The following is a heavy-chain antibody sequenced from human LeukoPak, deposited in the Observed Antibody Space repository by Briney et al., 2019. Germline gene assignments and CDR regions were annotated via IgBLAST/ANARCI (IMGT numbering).Heavy chain of an antibody. CDR3: AGRGSRVTAKFFKL. D-gene: IGHD2-21*02. Sequence: ASVKVSCKASGYTFSDFTMHWVRQAPGQRLEWMGWINGGNGNTEYSQKFQGRVTITSDTPATTVYMELRSLTSEDTAVYFCAGRGSRVTAKFFKLGARGTRVTVS. CDR1: GYTFSDFT. J-gene: IGHJ1*01. V-gene: IGHV1-3*01. CDR2: INGGNGNT.